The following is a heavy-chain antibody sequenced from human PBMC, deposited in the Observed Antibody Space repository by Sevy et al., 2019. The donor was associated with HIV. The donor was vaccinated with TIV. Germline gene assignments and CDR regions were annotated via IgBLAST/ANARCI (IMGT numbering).Heavy chain of an antibody. CDR3: AREEEGTSYFDY. J-gene: IGHJ4*02. CDR2: IYTSGST. Sequence: SETLSLTCTVSGCSISTRSYYWSWIRQPAGKGLEWIGRIYTSGSTNYNPSLKSRVTISVDTSKNQFSLKLSSVTAADTAVYYCAREEEGTSYFDYWGQGTLVTVSS. V-gene: IGHV4-61*02. D-gene: IGHD3-10*01. CDR1: GCSISTRSYY.